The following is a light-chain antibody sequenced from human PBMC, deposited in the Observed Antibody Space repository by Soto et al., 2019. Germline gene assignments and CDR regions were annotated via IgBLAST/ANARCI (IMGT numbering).Light chain of an antibody. J-gene: IGKJ3*01. CDR2: DAS. CDR1: QSVSSY. CDR3: QHSSNGPFT. Sequence: EIVLTQSPATLSLSPGERATLSCRASQSVSSYLAWYQQKPGQAPGLLIYDASNRATGIPARFSGSGSGTDFPLTISSLEPEDFAVYYCQHSSNGPFTFGAGTKGIS. V-gene: IGKV3-11*01.